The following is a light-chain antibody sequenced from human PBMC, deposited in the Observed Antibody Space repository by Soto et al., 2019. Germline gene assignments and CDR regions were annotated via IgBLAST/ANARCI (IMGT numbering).Light chain of an antibody. CDR2: AAS. CDR3: LQTYTSLTWT. J-gene: IGKJ1*01. V-gene: IGKV1-39*01. Sequence: DIKMTQSPSSLSASVGDRVTITCRASQSVSNYLQWYQQKSGHAPKLLVYAASSLHSGVPSRFSGSGSGTDFTLTISNLQPEDFATYYCLQTYTSLTWTFGQGTKVEI. CDR1: QSVSNY.